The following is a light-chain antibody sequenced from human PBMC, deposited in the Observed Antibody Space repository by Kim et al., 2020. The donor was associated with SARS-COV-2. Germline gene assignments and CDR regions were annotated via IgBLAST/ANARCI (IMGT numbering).Light chain of an antibody. V-gene: IGLV3-19*01. J-gene: IGLJ2*01. CDR2: GKN. CDR1: SLRSYY. Sequence: ALGQKVRITCQGDSLRSYYASWYQQKPGQAPILVIYGKNNRPSGIPDRFPGSSSGNTASLTITGAQAEDEADYYCNCRDSSGNLVVFGGGTQLTVL. CDR3: NCRDSSGNLVV.